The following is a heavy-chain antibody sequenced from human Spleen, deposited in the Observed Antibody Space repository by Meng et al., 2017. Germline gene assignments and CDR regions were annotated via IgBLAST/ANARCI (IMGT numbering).Heavy chain of an antibody. J-gene: IGHJ4*02. Sequence: GESLKTSCAASGFSFSGSEMYWVRQAPGKGLEWVSYIGTRVDNLYYADSVNGRFTISRDNAKNSFCLQMNRLRPEDTAIYCCAREDGYNSFGDWGQGTLVTVSS. CDR1: GFSFSGSE. CDR2: IGTRVDNL. CDR3: AREDGYNSFGD. D-gene: IGHD3-16*01. V-gene: IGHV3-48*03.